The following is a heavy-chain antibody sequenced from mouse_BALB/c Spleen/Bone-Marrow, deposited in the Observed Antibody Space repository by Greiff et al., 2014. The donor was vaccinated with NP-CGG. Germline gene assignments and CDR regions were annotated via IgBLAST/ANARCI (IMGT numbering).Heavy chain of an antibody. Sequence: QVQLQQSGAELARPGASVKMSCKASGYTFTTYTMHWVKQRPGQGLEWTGYINPSSGYTNYNQKFKDKATLTADKSSSTAYMQLSSLTSEDSAVYFCAKRDIYYGYDGNAMDYWGQGTSVTVSS. CDR2: INPSSGYT. CDR3: AKRDIYYGYDGNAMDY. J-gene: IGHJ4*01. D-gene: IGHD2-2*01. V-gene: IGHV1-4*01. CDR1: GYTFTTYT.